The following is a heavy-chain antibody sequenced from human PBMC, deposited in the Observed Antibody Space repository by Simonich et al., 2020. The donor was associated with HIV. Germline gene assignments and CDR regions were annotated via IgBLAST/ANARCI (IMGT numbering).Heavy chain of an antibody. CDR2: VIPILGVA. CDR1: GGTFNNYT. J-gene: IGHJ4*02. D-gene: IGHD3-10*01. CDR3: ASLPSVDLVMVGAAYYFDY. V-gene: IGHV1-69*10. Sequence: QVQLVQSGAEVKKPGSSVKVSCKASGGTFNNYTINWVRQAPGQGLEWMGGVIPILGVANYKQKVQGRVKITANKSTSTGYMELSSLRSEDTAVYYCASLPSVDLVMVGAAYYFDYWGQGTPVTVSS.